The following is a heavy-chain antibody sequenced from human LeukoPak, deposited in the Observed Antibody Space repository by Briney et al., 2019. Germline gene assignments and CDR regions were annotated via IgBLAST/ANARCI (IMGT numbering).Heavy chain of an antibody. CDR1: GFTFSSYG. V-gene: IGHV3-30*02. Sequence: PEGSLRLSCAASGFTFSSYGMHWVRQAPGKGLEWVAFIRYDGSNKYYADSVKGRFTISRDNSKNTLYLQMNSLRAEDTAVYYCAKEDLGHYDILTGSPLGWGQGTMVTVSS. D-gene: IGHD3-9*01. CDR3: AKEDLGHYDILTGSPLG. J-gene: IGHJ3*01. CDR2: IRYDGSNK.